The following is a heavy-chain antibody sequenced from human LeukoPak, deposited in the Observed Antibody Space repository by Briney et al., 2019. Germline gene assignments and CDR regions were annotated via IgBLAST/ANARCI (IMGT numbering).Heavy chain of an antibody. CDR3: ARNRHYYDSSGYYYDYFDY. CDR1: GYTFTSYY. J-gene: IGHJ4*02. V-gene: IGHV1-3*01. Sequence: GASVKVSCKASGYTFTSYYMHWVRQAPGQRLEWMGWINAGNGDTKYSQSFQGRVTITRDTSASTAYMELNSLRSEDTAVYYCARNRHYYDSSGYYYDYFDYWGQGALVTVSS. D-gene: IGHD3-22*01. CDR2: INAGNGDT.